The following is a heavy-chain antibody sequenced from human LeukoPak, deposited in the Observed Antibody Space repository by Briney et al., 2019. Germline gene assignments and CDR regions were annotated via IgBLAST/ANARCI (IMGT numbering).Heavy chain of an antibody. D-gene: IGHD5-18*01. CDR2: INPNSGGT. Sequence: ASVKVSCKASGYTFTSYAMNWVRQAPGQGLEWLGWINPNSGGTDYAQNFQGRVTMTRDTSISTAYMELSRLRSDDTAMYFCARGDRRTLWAPLDYWGQGTLVTVSS. CDR1: GYTFTSYA. J-gene: IGHJ4*02. V-gene: IGHV1-2*02. CDR3: ARGDRRTLWAPLDY.